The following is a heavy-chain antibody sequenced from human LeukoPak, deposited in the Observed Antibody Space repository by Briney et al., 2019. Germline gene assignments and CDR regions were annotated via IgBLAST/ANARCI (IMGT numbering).Heavy chain of an antibody. Sequence: SETLSLTCTVSGGSISSSSYYWGWIRQPPGKGLEWIGSIYYSGSTYYNPSLKSRVTISVDTSKNQFSLKLSSVTAADTAVYYCARGRGWLQPFDYWGQGTLVTVSS. D-gene: IGHD5-24*01. J-gene: IGHJ4*02. CDR3: ARGRGWLQPFDY. CDR2: IYYSGST. CDR1: GGSISSSSYY. V-gene: IGHV4-39*07.